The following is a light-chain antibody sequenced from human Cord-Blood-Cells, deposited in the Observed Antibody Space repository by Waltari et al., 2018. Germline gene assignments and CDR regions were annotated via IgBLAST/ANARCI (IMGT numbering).Light chain of an antibody. V-gene: IGLV2-8*01. CDR2: EVT. CDR1: STDVGGFND. CDR3: SSYAGSNNLGV. Sequence: QSALTQPPSASGSPGQSVTLSCTGTSTDVGGFNDSSWYQQHPGQAPTLVIYEVTKRPAGVPDRFSCAKSCNTASRTVSGLQAEDEADEYCSSYAGSNNLGVFGGGTKLTVL. J-gene: IGLJ2*01.